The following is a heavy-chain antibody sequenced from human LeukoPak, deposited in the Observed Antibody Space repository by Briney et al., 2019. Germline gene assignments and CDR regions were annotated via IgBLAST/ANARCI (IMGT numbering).Heavy chain of an antibody. V-gene: IGHV1-2*06. D-gene: IGHD3-22*01. J-gene: IGHJ4*02. CDR3: ARSFYDSSGYYGF. Sequence: ASVKVSCKASGYTFTGYYMHWVRQAPGQGLEWMGRINPNSGGTNYAQKFQGRVTMTRDTSISTAYMELSRLRFDDTAVYYCARSFYDSSGYYGFWGQGTLVTVSS. CDR2: INPNSGGT. CDR1: GYTFTGYY.